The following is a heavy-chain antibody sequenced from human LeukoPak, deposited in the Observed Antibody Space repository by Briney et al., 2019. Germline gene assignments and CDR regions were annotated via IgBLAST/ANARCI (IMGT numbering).Heavy chain of an antibody. CDR3: AKDRYSSSALDY. V-gene: IGHV3-23*01. D-gene: IGHD6-6*01. J-gene: IGHJ4*02. CDR1: GFTFSSYG. Sequence: GGSLRLSCAASGFTFSSYGMHWVRQAPGKGLEWVSAISGSGGSTYYADSVKGRFTISRDNSKNTLYLQMNSLRAEDTAVYYCAKDRYSSSALDYWGQGTLVTVSS. CDR2: ISGSGGST.